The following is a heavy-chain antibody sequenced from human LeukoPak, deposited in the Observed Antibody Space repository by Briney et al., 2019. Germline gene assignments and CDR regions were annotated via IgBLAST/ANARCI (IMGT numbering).Heavy chain of an antibody. CDR2: ISAGGGNT. V-gene: IGHV3-23*01. D-gene: IGHD3-9*01. Sequence: GGSLRLSCAASGFTFSSYAMSWVRQAPGKRRERVSAISAGGGNTYYADSVKGRFTISRDNSKNTLWLQMDSLRAEDTAVYYCAKRGILTGSYTHFDYWGQGTLVTVSS. J-gene: IGHJ4*02. CDR3: AKRGILTGSYTHFDY. CDR1: GFTFSSYA.